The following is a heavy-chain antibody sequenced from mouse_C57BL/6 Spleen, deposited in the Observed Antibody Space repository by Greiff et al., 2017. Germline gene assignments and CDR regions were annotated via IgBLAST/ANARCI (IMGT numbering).Heavy chain of an antibody. Sequence: EVMLVASGGGLVKPGGSLKLSCAASGFTFSDYGMHWVRQAPEKGLEWVAYISSGSSTIYYADTVKGRFTISRDNAKNTLFLQMTSLRSEDTAMYYCASDEAWFAYWGQGTLVTVSA. CDR2: ISSGSSTI. CDR3: ASDEAWFAY. CDR1: GFTFSDYG. V-gene: IGHV5-17*01. J-gene: IGHJ3*01.